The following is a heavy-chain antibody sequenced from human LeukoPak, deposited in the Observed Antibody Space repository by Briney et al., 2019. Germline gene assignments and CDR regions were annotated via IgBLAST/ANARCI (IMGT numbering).Heavy chain of an antibody. V-gene: IGHV3-7*03. Sequence: GGSLRLSCAASGFTFSSYWMNWVRQAPGKGLEWVANIKQDGSEKYYVDSVKGRFTISRDNAKNSLYLQMNSLRAEDTAVHYCARVRGYETRDFDYWGQGTLVTVSS. J-gene: IGHJ4*02. D-gene: IGHD2-2*01. CDR1: GFTFSSYW. CDR2: IKQDGSEK. CDR3: ARVRGYETRDFDY.